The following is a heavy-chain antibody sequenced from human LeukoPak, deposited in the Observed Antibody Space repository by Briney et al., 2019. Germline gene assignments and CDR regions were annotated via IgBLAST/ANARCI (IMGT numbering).Heavy chain of an antibody. CDR1: GFTFSSYW. V-gene: IGHV3-74*03. CDR2: INTYGTST. CDR3: ARGSTTVTTEDWFDP. Sequence: GGSLRLSCAASGFTFSSYWMHWVRQVPGKGLVWVARINTYGTSTTYGDSVEGRFTISRDNAKNTLDLEMNSLRDDGTAVYYCARGSTTVTTEDWFDPWGQGTQVTVSS. D-gene: IGHD4-17*01. J-gene: IGHJ5*02.